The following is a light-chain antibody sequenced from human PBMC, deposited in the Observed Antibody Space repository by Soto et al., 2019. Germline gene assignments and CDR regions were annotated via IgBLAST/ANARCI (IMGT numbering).Light chain of an antibody. Sequence: QSVLTQPASVSGSPGQSITISCTGTNSDVGSYNLVSWYQQHPGKAPKLMIYEGSKRPSGVSNRFSGSKSGNTASLTISGVQAEDEADYYCCSYAGSSTFVFGTGTKVTVL. CDR2: EGS. CDR3: CSYAGSSTFV. V-gene: IGLV2-23*01. J-gene: IGLJ1*01. CDR1: NSDVGSYNL.